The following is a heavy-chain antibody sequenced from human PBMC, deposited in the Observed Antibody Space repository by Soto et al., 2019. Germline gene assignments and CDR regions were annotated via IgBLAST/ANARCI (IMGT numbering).Heavy chain of an antibody. Sequence: PGESLKISCKGSGYSFTSYWISWVLQIPWKGLEWMGRIDPSDSYTNYSPSFQGHVTISADKSISTAYLQWSSLKASDTAMYYCAILFELHQLQPTTDNCFHPSGQVYLVTVSS. D-gene: IGHD1-1*01. CDR3: AILFELHQLQPTTDNCFHP. V-gene: IGHV5-10-1*01. CDR1: GYSFTSYW. CDR2: IDPSDSYT. J-gene: IGHJ5*02.